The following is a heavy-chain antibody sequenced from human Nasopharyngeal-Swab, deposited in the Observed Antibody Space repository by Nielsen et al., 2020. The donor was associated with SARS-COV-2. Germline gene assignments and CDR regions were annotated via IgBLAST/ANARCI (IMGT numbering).Heavy chain of an antibody. CDR2: MNPNSGNT. J-gene: IGHJ5*02. D-gene: IGHD2-8*01. Sequence: WVRQAPGQGLEWMGWMNPNSGNTGYAQKFQGRVTMPRNTSISTAYMELSSLRSEDTAVYYCARDWTKFDPWGQGTLVTVSS. CDR3: ARDWTKFDP. V-gene: IGHV1-8*01.